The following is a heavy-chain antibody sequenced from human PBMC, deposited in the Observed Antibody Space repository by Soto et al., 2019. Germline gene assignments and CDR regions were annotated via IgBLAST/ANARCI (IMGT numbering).Heavy chain of an antibody. J-gene: IGHJ4*02. D-gene: IGHD2-21*02. CDR1: GGCISSGSYF. CDR2: IYYTGIT. CDR3: ARENSVTHFDY. Sequence: ASETLSLTCTVSGGCISSGSYFWSCFRQRPGEGLEWIGNIYYTGITYYNLSLKSRVAISVDTSKNHFSLTLTSLTGLRADDTAVYYCARENSVTHFDYWGEGTLVTVSS. V-gene: IGHV4-31*02.